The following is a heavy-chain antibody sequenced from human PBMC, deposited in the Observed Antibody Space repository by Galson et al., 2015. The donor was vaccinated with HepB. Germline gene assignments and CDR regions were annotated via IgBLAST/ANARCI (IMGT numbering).Heavy chain of an antibody. J-gene: IGHJ6*03. D-gene: IGHD3-3*01. CDR2: MNPNSGNT. V-gene: IGHV1-8*01. Sequence: SVKVSCKASGYTFTSYDINWVRQATGQGLEWMGWMNPNSGNTGYAQKFQGRVTMTRNTSISTAYMELSSLRSEDTAVYYCAREVRPGYDFWSGHQGYYYYMDVWGKGNTVTVSS. CDR3: AREVRPGYDFWSGHQGYYYYMDV. CDR1: GYTFTSYD.